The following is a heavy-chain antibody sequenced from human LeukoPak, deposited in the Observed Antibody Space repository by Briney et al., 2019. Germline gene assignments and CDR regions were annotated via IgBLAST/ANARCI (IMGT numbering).Heavy chain of an antibody. Sequence: SETLSLTCTVSGGSINSYYWSWIRQPPGKGLEWIGYVYYSGSTNYNPSLKSRVTISVDTSKNQFSLKLSSVTAADTAVYYCARVPNWNYPSFDYWGQGILVTVSS. CDR3: ARVPNWNYPSFDY. J-gene: IGHJ4*02. CDR2: VYYSGST. CDR1: GGSINSYY. D-gene: IGHD1-7*01. V-gene: IGHV4-59*08.